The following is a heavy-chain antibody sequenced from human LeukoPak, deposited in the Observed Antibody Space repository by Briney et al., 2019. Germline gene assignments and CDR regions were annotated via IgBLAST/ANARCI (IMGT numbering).Heavy chain of an antibody. J-gene: IGHJ4*02. Sequence: GGSLRLSCAASGFTFSHYAMHWVRQAPGKGLEWVAIIAYDGNNIYSANSVKGRFTISRDNSKNTVYLQMNSLRVEDTAVYYCARGSTRGGDSDYWGQGILVTVSS. V-gene: IGHV3-30*14. D-gene: IGHD3-16*01. CDR3: ARGSTRGGDSDY. CDR2: IAYDGNNI. CDR1: GFTFSHYA.